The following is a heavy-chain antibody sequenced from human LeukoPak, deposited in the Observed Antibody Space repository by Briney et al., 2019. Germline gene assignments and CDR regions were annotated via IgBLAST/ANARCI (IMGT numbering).Heavy chain of an antibody. CDR2: IYSGGST. Sequence: PGGSLRLSCAASGFTVSSNDMSWVRQAPGKGLECISVIYSGGSTDYADSVKGRLTISRDNSKNTLYLQMNSLRAEDTAIYYCAKDRGSGYYDPDYWGQGTLVTVSS. CDR1: GFTVSSND. V-gene: IGHV3-53*01. CDR3: AKDRGSGYYDPDY. J-gene: IGHJ4*02. D-gene: IGHD5-12*01.